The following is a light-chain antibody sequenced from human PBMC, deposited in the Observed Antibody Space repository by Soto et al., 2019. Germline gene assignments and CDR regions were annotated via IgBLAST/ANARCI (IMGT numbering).Light chain of an antibody. J-gene: IGLJ1*01. V-gene: IGLV2-14*01. CDR3: CSYTTSSTYV. Sequence: QSALTQPASVSGSPGQSITISCTGPSSDVGGYPYVSWYQQHPGKAPKLMIYEVINRPSGVSNRFSGSKSDNTASLTISGLQAEDEADYYCCSYTTSSTYVFGTGTKVTAL. CDR2: EVI. CDR1: SSDVGGYPY.